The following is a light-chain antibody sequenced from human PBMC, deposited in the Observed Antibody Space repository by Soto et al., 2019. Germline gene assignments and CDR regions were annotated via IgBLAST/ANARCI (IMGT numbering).Light chain of an antibody. CDR1: QSIRSS. Sequence: DIQMTQSPSSLSASVGDRVTIICRASQSIRSSLNWYQQKPGKAPELLIYSASSLQRGVPSRFSGSGSGTDFTLTISSLQPEDFATYYCQQSYSTPCHFGQGTQLEIK. CDR3: QQSYSTPCH. CDR2: SAS. V-gene: IGKV1-39*01. J-gene: IGKJ2*01.